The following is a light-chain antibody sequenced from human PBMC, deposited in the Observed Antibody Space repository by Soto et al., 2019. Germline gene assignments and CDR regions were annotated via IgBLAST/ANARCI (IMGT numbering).Light chain of an antibody. CDR2: DGS. Sequence: EIVLTQYPGTLSLSPGERATLSCRASQSVNNNYLASYQQKPGQAPSLLIYDGSTRTTGIPARFSGSGSGTEFTLTISSLQSEDFAVYYCQQYNNWPFTFGPRTKVDIK. CDR1: QSVNNN. J-gene: IGKJ3*01. CDR3: QQYNNWPFT. V-gene: IGKV3-15*01.